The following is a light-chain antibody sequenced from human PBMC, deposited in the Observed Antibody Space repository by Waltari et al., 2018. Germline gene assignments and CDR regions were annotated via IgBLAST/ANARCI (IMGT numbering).Light chain of an antibody. Sequence: DIVMTQSPDSLAVSLGERATINCKSSQSVLYNSDNKNYLAWYQQKQGQPSKLLIYWASIQESGVPDRFSGSGSGTDFTLTISSLQAEDVAVYYCQQDYSIPRTYGQGTKLEIK. CDR3: QQDYSIPRT. CDR2: WAS. V-gene: IGKV4-1*01. J-gene: IGKJ2*02. CDR1: QSVLYNSDNKNY.